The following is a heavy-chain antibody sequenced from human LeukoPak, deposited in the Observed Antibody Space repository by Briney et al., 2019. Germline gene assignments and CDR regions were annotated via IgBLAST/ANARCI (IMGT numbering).Heavy chain of an antibody. J-gene: IGHJ4*02. CDR1: GFTFSSSS. Sequence: GGSLRLSCAASGFTFSSSSMSWVREAPGKGLEWVSVISGSGGSTDYADSVKGRFTISRDNSKNTLYLQMNSLRAEDTAVYYCAKGSGWYVWGQGTLVTVSS. CDR2: ISGSGGST. D-gene: IGHD6-19*01. CDR3: AKGSGWYV. V-gene: IGHV3-23*01.